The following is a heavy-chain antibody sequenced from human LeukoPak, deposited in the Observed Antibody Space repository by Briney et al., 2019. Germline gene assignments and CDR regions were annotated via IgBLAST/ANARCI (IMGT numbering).Heavy chain of an antibody. CDR3: AKVFYYGSGSYYSLVDY. CDR2: ISGSGGST. D-gene: IGHD3-10*01. V-gene: IGHV3-23*01. Sequence: GGSLRLSCAASGFTFSSYAMSWVRQAPGKGLEWVSAISGSGGSTYYADSVKGRFTISRDNSKNTLYLQMNSLRAEDTAVYHCAKVFYYGSGSYYSLVDYWGQGTLVTVSS. CDR1: GFTFSSYA. J-gene: IGHJ4*02.